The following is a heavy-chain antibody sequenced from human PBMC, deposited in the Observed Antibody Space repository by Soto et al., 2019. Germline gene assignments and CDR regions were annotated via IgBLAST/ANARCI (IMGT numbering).Heavy chain of an antibody. CDR1: GGSISSYY. D-gene: IGHD3-10*01. J-gene: IGHJ5*02. Sequence: SETLSLTCTVSGGSISSYYWSWIRQPAGKGLEWIGRIYTSGSTNYNPSLKSRVTMSVDTSKNQFSLKLSSVTAADTAVYYCARTTMVRGVIIGWRFDPWGQGTLVTVSS. CDR2: IYTSGST. CDR3: ARTTMVRGVIIGWRFDP. V-gene: IGHV4-4*07.